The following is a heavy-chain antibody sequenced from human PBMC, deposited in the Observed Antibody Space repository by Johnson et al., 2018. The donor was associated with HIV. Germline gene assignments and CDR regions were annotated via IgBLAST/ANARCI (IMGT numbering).Heavy chain of an antibody. D-gene: IGHD5-18*01. CDR1: GITVSTNY. V-gene: IGHV3-66*02. Sequence: VQLVESGGDLAQPGGSLRLSCAASGITVSTNYMSWVRQAPGKGLEWVSVIFSVGNTYYADSVQGRFTISRDNSRNMLYLQMNSLRPEDTAVYYCARDGRDLVTRGGFDVWGPGTVVTVSS. CDR2: IFSVGNT. CDR3: ARDGRDLVTRGGFDV. J-gene: IGHJ3*01.